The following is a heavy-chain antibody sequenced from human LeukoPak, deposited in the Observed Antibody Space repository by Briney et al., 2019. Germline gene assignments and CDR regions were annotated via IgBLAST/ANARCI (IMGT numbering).Heavy chain of an antibody. D-gene: IGHD2-2*01. Sequence: GGSLRLSCAPSGFTLSNPWMSWVRQAPGKGLEWVADIKQDGSEKYYVDSVKGRFSISRDNAKNSLFLQMSRLRAEDTAVDYCARGVGYCSSASCRDYYYMDVWGKGITVTVSS. CDR2: IKQDGSEK. J-gene: IGHJ6*03. CDR1: GFTLSNPW. V-gene: IGHV3-7*01. CDR3: ARGVGYCSSASCRDYYYMDV.